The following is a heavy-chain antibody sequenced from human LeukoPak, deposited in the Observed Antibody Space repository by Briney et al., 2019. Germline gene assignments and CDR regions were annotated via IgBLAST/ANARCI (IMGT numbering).Heavy chain of an antibody. CDR3: AREPPGSRPGDDY. Sequence: ASVKVFCKASGYTFTSYYMHWVRQAPGQGLEWMGIINPSGGGTSYAQKFQGRVTMTRDMSTSTVYMELSSLRSEDTAVYYCAREPPGSRPGDDYWGQGTLVTVSS. V-gene: IGHV1-46*01. CDR1: GYTFTSYY. CDR2: INPSGGGT. D-gene: IGHD6-6*01. J-gene: IGHJ4*02.